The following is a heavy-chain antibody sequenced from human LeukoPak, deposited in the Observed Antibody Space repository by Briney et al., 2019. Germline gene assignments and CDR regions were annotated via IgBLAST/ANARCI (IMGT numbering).Heavy chain of an antibody. CDR1: GGSFSSSNYY. V-gene: IGHV4-39*01. D-gene: IGHD6-19*01. CDR3: ARLSMGYSSGWYGSFDI. Sequence: SETLSLTCTVSGGSFSSSNYYWGWIRQPPGKGLEWIGGIYYSGSTYYNPSLKSRVTISVDTSKNQFSLKLSSVTAADTAVYYCARLSMGYSSGWYGSFDIWGQGTMVTVSS. J-gene: IGHJ3*02. CDR2: IYYSGST.